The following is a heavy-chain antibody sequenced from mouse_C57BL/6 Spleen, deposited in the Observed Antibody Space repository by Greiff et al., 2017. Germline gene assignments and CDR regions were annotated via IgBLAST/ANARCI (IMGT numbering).Heavy chain of an antibody. V-gene: IGHV1-82*01. D-gene: IGHD2-3*01. CDR2: IYPGDGDT. J-gene: IGHJ2*01. CDR1: GYAFSSSW. Sequence: QVQLQQSGPELVKPGASVKISCKASGYAFSSSWMNWVKQRPGKGLEWIGRIYPGDGDTNYKGKFKGKATLTADKSSSTAYMQLSSLTSEDSAVYFCARSRDHDGDYDCFAYWGQGTTLTVSS. CDR3: ARSRDHDGDYDCFAY.